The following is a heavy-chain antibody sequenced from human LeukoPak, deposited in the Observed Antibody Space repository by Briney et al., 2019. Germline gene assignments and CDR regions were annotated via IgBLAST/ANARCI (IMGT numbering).Heavy chain of an antibody. D-gene: IGHD2-15*01. Sequence: PSETLSLTCTVSGGSISTPAYYWGWIRQPPGKGLEWIGNIYYGGSTFYSPSLKSRVIISLDTSKNQFSLKLTSVTAADTAVYYCARGLVAVNWFDPWGQGTLITVSS. J-gene: IGHJ5*02. V-gene: IGHV4-39*07. CDR1: GGSISTPAYY. CDR3: ARGLVAVNWFDP. CDR2: IYYGGST.